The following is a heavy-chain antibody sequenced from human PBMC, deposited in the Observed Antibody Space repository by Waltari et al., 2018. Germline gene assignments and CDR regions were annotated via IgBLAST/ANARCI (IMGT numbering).Heavy chain of an antibody. D-gene: IGHD4-17*01. CDR3: ARGMTTVTTGGY. CDR1: GYTFTGYY. V-gene: IGHV1-2*02. CDR2: INPNSGDT. Sequence: QVQLVQSGAAVKNPGASVKVSCKASGYTFTGYYMHWVRQAPGQGLEWMGWINPNSGDTNYAQNFQGRVTMTRDTSISTAYMELSRLRSDDTAVYYCARGMTTVTTGGYWGQGTLVTISS. J-gene: IGHJ4*02.